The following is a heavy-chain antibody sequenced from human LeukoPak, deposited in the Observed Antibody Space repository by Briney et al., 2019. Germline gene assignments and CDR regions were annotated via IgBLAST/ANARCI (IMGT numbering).Heavy chain of an antibody. D-gene: IGHD3-3*01. CDR2: INHSGST. V-gene: IGHV4-34*01. J-gene: IGHJ4*02. CDR3: ARHRRRTFCPGDFEY. Sequence: SETLSLTCAVYGGSFSSYYWSWIRQPPGKGLEWIGEINHSGSTNYNPSLKSRVTISVDTSKNQVTLNLNSVTAADTAVYYCARHRRRTFCPGDFEYWGQGTLVAVSS. CDR1: GGSFSSYY.